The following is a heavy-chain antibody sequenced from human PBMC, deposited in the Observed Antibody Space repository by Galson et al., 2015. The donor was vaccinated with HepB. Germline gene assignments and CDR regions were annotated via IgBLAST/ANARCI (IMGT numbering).Heavy chain of an antibody. CDR1: GFTFSSYW. CDR2: INSDGSST. CDR3: ASHMGITGTTVDY. V-gene: IGHV3-74*01. D-gene: IGHD1-20*01. J-gene: IGHJ4*02. Sequence: SLRLSCAASGFTFSSYWMHWVRQAPGKGLVWVSRINSDGSSTSYADSVKGRFTISRDNAKNTLYLQMNSLRAEDTAVYYCASHMGITGTTVDYWGQGTLVTVSS.